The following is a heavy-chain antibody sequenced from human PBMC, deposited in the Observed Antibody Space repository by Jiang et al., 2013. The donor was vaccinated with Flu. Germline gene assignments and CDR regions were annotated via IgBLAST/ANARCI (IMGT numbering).Heavy chain of an antibody. Sequence: GPGLVKPSETLSLTCTVSGGSINGFYWTWLRQPPGKRLEWIGYIYYTGDTNYSPSLQGRVTMPVDVSKNQFSLKLTSVTAADTAMYYCVRVRSPGSFDFWGPGGPWSPSPQ. CDR3: VRVRSPGSFDF. D-gene: IGHD1-1*01. J-gene: IGHJ4*03. V-gene: IGHV4-59*01. CDR2: IYYTGDT. CDR1: GGSINGFY.